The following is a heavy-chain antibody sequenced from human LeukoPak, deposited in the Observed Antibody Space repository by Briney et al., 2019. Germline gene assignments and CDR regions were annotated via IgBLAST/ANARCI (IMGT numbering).Heavy chain of an antibody. CDR2: IYHSGST. D-gene: IGHD3-10*01. V-gene: IGHV4-30-2*01. CDR3: AGAVLFTFDY. J-gene: IGHJ4*02. CDR1: GGSISSGGYS. Sequence: SETLSLTCAVSGGSISSGGYSWSWIRQPPGKGLEWIGYIYHSGSTYYNPSLKSRVTISVDRSKNQFSLKLSSVTAADTAVYYCAGAVLFTFDYWGQGTLFTVSS.